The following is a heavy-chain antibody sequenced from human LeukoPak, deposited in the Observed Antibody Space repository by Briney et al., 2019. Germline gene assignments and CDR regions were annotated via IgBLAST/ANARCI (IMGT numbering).Heavy chain of an antibody. CDR2: IYYSGST. V-gene: IGHV4-59*01. CDR3: ARQYSSSWTNWFDP. Sequence: PSETLSLTCTVSGGSLSSYYWSWLRQPPGKGLEWIGYIYYSGSTNYNPSLTSRVTISVDTSKNQFSLKLSSVTAADTAVYYCARQYSSSWTNWFDPWGQGTLVTVSS. CDR1: GGSLSSYY. J-gene: IGHJ5*02. D-gene: IGHD6-13*01.